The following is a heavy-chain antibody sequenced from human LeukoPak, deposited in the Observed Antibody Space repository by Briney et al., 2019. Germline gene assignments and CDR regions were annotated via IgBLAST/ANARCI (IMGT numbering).Heavy chain of an antibody. D-gene: IGHD2-2*01. CDR3: AKSGYQLLAGNWFDP. J-gene: IGHJ5*02. Sequence: GRSLRLSCAASGFTFSSYGMRWVRQAPGKGLEWVAVISYDGSNKYYADSVKGRFTISRDNSKNTLDLQMNSLRAEDTAVYYCAKSGYQLLAGNWFDPWGQGTLVTVSS. CDR2: ISYDGSNK. CDR1: GFTFSSYG. V-gene: IGHV3-30*18.